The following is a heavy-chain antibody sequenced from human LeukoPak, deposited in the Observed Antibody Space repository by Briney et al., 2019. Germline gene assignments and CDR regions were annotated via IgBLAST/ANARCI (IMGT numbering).Heavy chain of an antibody. CDR1: GGSISSYY. CDR2: IYTSGST. Sequence: SETLSLTCTVSGGSISSYYWSWIRQPAGKGLEWIGRIYTSGSTNYNPSLKSRVTMSVDTSKNQFSLKLSSVTAADTAVYYCASQFRSSWYFDYWGQGTLVTVSS. D-gene: IGHD6-13*01. J-gene: IGHJ4*02. CDR3: ASQFRSSWYFDY. V-gene: IGHV4-4*07.